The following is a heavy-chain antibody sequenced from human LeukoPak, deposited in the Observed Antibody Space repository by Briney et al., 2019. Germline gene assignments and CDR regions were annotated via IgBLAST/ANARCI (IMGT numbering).Heavy chain of an antibody. D-gene: IGHD4-17*01. J-gene: IGHJ4*02. CDR2: ISYSGST. CDR3: ARGTVTTYFDY. Sequence: SETLSLTCTVSGGSISSYYWSWIRQPPGKGLEWFGYISYSGSTNYNPSLRSRVTISVDTSKNQFSLKLSSVTAADTAVYYCARGTVTTYFDYWGQGTLVTVSS. V-gene: IGHV4-59*01. CDR1: GGSISSYY.